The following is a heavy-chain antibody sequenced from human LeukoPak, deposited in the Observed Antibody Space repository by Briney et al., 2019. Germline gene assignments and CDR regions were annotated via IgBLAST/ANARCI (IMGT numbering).Heavy chain of an antibody. CDR2: IYSGGST. J-gene: IGHJ4*02. CDR3: ARGTVTMVDY. CDR1: GFTVSSNY. Sequence: PGGSLRLSCAASGFTVSSNYMSCVRQAPGRGLEWVSVIYSGGSTYYADSVKGRFTISRDNSKNTLFLQMNSLRAGDTAVYYCARGTVTMVDYWGQGTLVTVSS. V-gene: IGHV3-66*01. D-gene: IGHD3-10*01.